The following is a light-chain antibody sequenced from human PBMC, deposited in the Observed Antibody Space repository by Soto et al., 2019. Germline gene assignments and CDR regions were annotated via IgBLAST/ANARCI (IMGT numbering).Light chain of an antibody. CDR1: QNINNY. CDR3: QQYENLPT. V-gene: IGKV1-33*01. CDR2: DAS. Sequence: QVTHPNSSLSASVGDRVTMTCQASQNINNYLNWYQQKPGRAPKLLLYDASNLEAGVPSRFRGSGSGTDFTFTISRLQPDDIATYYCQQYENLPTFGQGTRLDIK. J-gene: IGKJ5*01.